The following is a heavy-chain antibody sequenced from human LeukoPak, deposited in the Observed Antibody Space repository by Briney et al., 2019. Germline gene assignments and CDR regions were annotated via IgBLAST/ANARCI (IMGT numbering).Heavy chain of an antibody. CDR3: AKESGSSGYYEYNWFDP. CDR1: GFIFSSYA. V-gene: IGHV3-23*01. D-gene: IGHD3-22*01. Sequence: GGSLRLSCVVSGFIFSSYAMSWVRQAPGKGLEWVSAISGSGGGTYYADSVKGRLTISRDNSKNTLYLQMNSLRAEDTAVYYCAKESGSSGYYEYNWFDPWGQGTLVTVSS. CDR2: ISGSGGGT. J-gene: IGHJ5*02.